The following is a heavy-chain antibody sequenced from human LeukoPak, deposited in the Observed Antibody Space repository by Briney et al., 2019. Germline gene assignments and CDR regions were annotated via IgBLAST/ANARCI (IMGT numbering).Heavy chain of an antibody. CDR2: INPNSGDT. J-gene: IGHJ6*03. CDR3: ARDESGRDGYMDV. V-gene: IGHV1-2*02. CDR1: GYTFTGYY. D-gene: IGHD6-25*01. Sequence: ASVTVSCKASGYTFTGYYMHWVRQAPGQGLEWMGWINPNSGDTKYPQRFQGRVTMTRDTSISTAYTELSRLRSDDTAVYYCARDESGRDGYMDVWGKGTTVTVSS.